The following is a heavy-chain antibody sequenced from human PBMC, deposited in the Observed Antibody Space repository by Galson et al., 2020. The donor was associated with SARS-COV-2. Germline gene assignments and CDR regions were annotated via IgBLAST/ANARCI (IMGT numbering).Heavy chain of an antibody. D-gene: IGHD2-21*01. V-gene: IGHV2-70*01. CDR2: IDRDDSK. CDR1: GFSLSTDAMC. CDR3: ARIDFDTYSSCYMDA. J-gene: IGHJ6*03. Sequence: SGPTLVNPTHTFTQICPFSGFSLSTDAMCVSWIRQPPGKALEWLAIIDRDDSKYYNSSLKARLTISKDTSRNRVVLTMTNMDPRDTATYFCARIDFDTYSSCYMDAWGKGTAVTVSS.